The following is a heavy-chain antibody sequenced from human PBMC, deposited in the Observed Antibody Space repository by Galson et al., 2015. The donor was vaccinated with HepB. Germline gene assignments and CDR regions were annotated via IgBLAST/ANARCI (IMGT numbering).Heavy chain of an antibody. CDR1: GSPFSIYA. D-gene: IGHD2-2*01. V-gene: IGHV3-23*01. Sequence: SLRLSCAASGSPFSIYAMRWVRQAPGKGLEWVSGISGSGGSTYYADSVKGRFTISRDNAKNSLSLHMYSVRVEDTAVYYCVRGGSCTSAGCRYYFDSWGQGTLVTVSS. CDR2: ISGSGGST. CDR3: VRGGSCTSAGCRYYFDS. J-gene: IGHJ4*02.